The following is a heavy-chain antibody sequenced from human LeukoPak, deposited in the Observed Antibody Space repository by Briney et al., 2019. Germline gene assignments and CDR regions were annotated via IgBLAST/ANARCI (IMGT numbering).Heavy chain of an antibody. J-gene: IGHJ3*02. V-gene: IGHV3-48*01. CDR2: ISSSSSTI. D-gene: IGHD6-19*01. CDR3: AKARSIAVAGTDAFDI. Sequence: GGSLRLSCAASGFTFSSYSMNWVRQAPGKGLEWVSYISSSSSTIYYADSVKGRFTISRDNAKNSLYLQMNSLRAEDTAVYYCAKARSIAVAGTDAFDIWGQGTMVTVSS. CDR1: GFTFSSYS.